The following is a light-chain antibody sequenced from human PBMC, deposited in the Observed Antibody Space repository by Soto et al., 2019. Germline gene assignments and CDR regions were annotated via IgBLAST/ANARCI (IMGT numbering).Light chain of an antibody. J-gene: IGKJ4*01. Sequence: EIVMTQSPATLSVSPGERATLSCRASQSVSSNLAWYQQKPGQAPRLLIYDASTRATGIPARFSGSGSGTEYTPNISSLQSEDSAVYYCQQCSWHPFTVTFGGGTKVEIK. CDR2: DAS. CDR1: QSVSSN. V-gene: IGKV3-15*01. CDR3: QQCSWHPFTVT.